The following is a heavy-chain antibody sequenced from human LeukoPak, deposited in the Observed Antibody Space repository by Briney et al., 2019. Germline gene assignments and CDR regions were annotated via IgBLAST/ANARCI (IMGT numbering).Heavy chain of an antibody. D-gene: IGHD2-2*01. J-gene: IGHJ5*02. CDR2: IYYSGST. V-gene: IGHV4-59*01. CDR1: GGSISSYY. CDR3: ARDGGYCSSTSCYGGWFDP. Sequence: SETLSLTCTVSGGSISSYYWSWIRQPPGKGLEWIGYIYYSGSTNYNPSLKSRVTISVDTSKNQFSLKLSSETAADTAVYYCARDGGYCSSTSCYGGWFDPWGQGTLVTVSS.